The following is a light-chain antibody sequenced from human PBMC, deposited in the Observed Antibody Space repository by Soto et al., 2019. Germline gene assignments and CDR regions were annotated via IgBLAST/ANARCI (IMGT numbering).Light chain of an antibody. CDR3: HQYDTYPWT. Sequence: DIQMTPSPSTLSASVGDRVTITCRARQSISSWLAWYQQKPGRAPKPLISDASILQSGAPSRFSGSGSGKEFTLTISSLQPDDFATYYCHQYDTYPWTFGQGPKVEIK. J-gene: IGKJ1*01. CDR2: DAS. CDR1: QSISSW. V-gene: IGKV1-5*01.